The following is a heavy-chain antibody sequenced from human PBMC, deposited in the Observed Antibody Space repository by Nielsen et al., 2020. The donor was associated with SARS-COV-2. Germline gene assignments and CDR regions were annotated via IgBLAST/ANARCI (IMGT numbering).Heavy chain of an antibody. J-gene: IGHJ3*02. Sequence: GESLKISCAASGFSFSSYGMHWVRQAPGKGLEWVAVISYDGSNKYYADSVKGRFTISRDNSKNTLYLQMNSLRAEDTAVYYCAKILIDVGSLRRDVDAFDIWGQGTMVTVSS. CDR3: AKILIDVGSLRRDVDAFDI. D-gene: IGHD3-10*01. CDR1: GFSFSSYG. CDR2: ISYDGSNK. V-gene: IGHV3-30*18.